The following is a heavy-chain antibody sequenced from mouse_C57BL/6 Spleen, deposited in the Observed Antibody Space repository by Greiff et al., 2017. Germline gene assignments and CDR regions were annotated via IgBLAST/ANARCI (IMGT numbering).Heavy chain of an antibody. J-gene: IGHJ3*01. CDR1: GYTFTDYN. CDR3: ATLLQFAY. CDR2: INPNNGGT. D-gene: IGHD2-10*01. V-gene: IGHV1-18*01. Sequence: EVKLMESGPELVKPGASVKIPCKASGYTFTDYNMDWVKQSHGKSLEWIGDINPNNGGTIYNQKFKGKATLTVDKSSSTAYMELRSLTSEDTAVYYCATLLQFAYWGQGTLVTVSA.